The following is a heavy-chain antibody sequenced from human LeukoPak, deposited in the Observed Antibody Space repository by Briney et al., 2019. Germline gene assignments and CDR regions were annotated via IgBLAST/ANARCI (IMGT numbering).Heavy chain of an antibody. D-gene: IGHD3-10*01. CDR1: GFTVSSNY. V-gene: IGHV3-11*04. CDR3: ARGRGSGSYYNARVDY. J-gene: IGHJ4*02. Sequence: PGGSLRLSCAASGFTVSSNYMSWVRQAPGKGLEWVSYISSSGSTIYYADPVKGRFTISRDNAKNSLYLQMNSLRAEDTAVYYCARGRGSGSYYNARVDYWGQGTLVTVSS. CDR2: ISSSGSTI.